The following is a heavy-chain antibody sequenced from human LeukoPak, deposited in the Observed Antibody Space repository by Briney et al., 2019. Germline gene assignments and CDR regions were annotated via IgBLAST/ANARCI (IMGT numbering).Heavy chain of an antibody. J-gene: IGHJ4*02. CDR1: GYSFTSYW. D-gene: IGHD2-15*01. CDR2: IYPGDSDT. V-gene: IGHV5-51*01. Sequence: GESLKISCKGSGYSFTSYWIGWVRQMPGKGLEWMGIIYPGDSDTRYSPSFQGQVTISADESISTAYLQWSSLKASDTAMYYCARASQLLGYCSGGSCYDHPDYWGQGTLVTVSS. CDR3: ARASQLLGYCSGGSCYDHPDY.